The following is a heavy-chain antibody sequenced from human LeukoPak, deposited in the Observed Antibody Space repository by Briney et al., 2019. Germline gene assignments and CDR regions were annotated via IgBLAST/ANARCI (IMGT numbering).Heavy chain of an antibody. V-gene: IGHV1-2*02. J-gene: IGHJ6*03. Sequence: GASVKVSCKASGYTFTGYYMHWVRQAPGQGLEWMGWINPNSGGTNYAQKFQGRVTMTRDTSISTAYMDLRSLRSDDTAVYYCARVPRIYTKYTSSDDYMDVWGKGTTVTVSS. CDR3: ARVPRIYTKYTSSDDYMDV. CDR1: GYTFTGYY. D-gene: IGHD2-2*01. CDR2: INPNSGGT.